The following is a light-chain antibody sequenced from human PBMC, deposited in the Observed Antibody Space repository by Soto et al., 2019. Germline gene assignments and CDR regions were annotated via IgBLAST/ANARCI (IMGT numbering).Light chain of an antibody. V-gene: IGKV2-28*01. CDR3: MQALQTPFT. Sequence: DIVMTQSPLSLPVTPGEPASISCRSSQSLQHSNGYNYLDWYLQKPGQSPHLLIYLGSTRASGAPDRFSGRVSGTNFTMRISRVEAEHVGVYYCMQALQTPFTFGPGTKVDIK. CDR2: LGS. J-gene: IGKJ3*01. CDR1: QSLQHSNGYNY.